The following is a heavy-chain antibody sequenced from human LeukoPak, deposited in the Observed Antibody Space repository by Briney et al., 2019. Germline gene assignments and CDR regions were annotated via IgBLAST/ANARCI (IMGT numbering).Heavy chain of an antibody. Sequence: VASMKVSCKASGGTFSSYAISWVRQAPGQGLEWMGGIIPIFGTANYAQKFQGRVTITRDTSASTAYMELSSLRSEDTAVYYCARALSLEWELESNWFDPWGQGTLVTVSS. CDR3: ARALSLEWELESNWFDP. CDR1: GGTFSSYA. CDR2: IIPIFGTA. D-gene: IGHD1-26*01. J-gene: IGHJ5*02. V-gene: IGHV1-69*05.